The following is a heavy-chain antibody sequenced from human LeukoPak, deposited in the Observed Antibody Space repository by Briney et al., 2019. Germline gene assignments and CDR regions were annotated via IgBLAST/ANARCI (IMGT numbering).Heavy chain of an antibody. J-gene: IGHJ6*02. Sequence: GGSLRLSCAASGFIFSDYNMSWVRQAPGKGLEWVSHINGNSITRYYADSVKGRFTISRDNVKNSLYLQMNSLRDEGTAVYYCARYFGDPQGMDVWGQGTTVTVSS. CDR2: INGNSITR. D-gene: IGHD3-10*01. CDR1: GFIFSDYN. CDR3: ARYFGDPQGMDV. V-gene: IGHV3-48*02.